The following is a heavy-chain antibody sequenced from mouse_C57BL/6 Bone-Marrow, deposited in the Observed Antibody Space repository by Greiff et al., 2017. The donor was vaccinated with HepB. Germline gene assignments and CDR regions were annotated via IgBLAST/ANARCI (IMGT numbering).Heavy chain of an antibody. CDR1: GFTFSSYA. CDR2: ISDGGSYT. J-gene: IGHJ3*01. Sequence: EVQGVESGGGLVKPGGSLKLSCAASGFTFSSYAMSWVRQTPEKRLEWVATISDGGSYTYYPDNVKGRFTISRDNAKNNLYLQMSHLKSEDTAMYYCARAGNYYGSSFFAYWGQGTLVTVSA. D-gene: IGHD1-1*01. V-gene: IGHV5-4*01. CDR3: ARAGNYYGSSFFAY.